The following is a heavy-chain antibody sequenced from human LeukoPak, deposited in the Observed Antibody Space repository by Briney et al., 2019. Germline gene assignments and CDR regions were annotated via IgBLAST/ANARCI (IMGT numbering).Heavy chain of an antibody. CDR2: INPNSGGT. CDR3: ARLYGDYPYYFDY. Sequence: GASVKVSCKASGYTFTGYYMHWVRRAPGQGLEWMGWINPNSGGTNYAQKFQGRVTMTRGTSISTAYMELSRLRSDDTAVYYCARLYGDYPYYFDYWGQGTLVTVSS. J-gene: IGHJ4*02. CDR1: GYTFTGYY. V-gene: IGHV1-2*02. D-gene: IGHD4-17*01.